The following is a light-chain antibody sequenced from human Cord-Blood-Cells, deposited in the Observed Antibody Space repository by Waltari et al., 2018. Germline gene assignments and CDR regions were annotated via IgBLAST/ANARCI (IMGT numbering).Light chain of an antibody. J-gene: IGLJ3*02. Sequence: QSVLTQPPSASGTPGQRVTISCSGSSSNIGSNYVYWYQQLPGAAPKLLIYRNNLRPLGVPDRFSGSKSGTSASLAISGLRSEDEADYYCAAWDDSLSGRVFGGGTKLTVL. CDR1: SSNIGSNY. CDR2: RNN. CDR3: AAWDDSLSGRV. V-gene: IGLV1-47*01.